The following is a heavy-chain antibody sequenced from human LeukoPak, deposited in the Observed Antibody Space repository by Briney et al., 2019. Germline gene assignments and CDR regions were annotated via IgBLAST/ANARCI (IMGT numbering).Heavy chain of an antibody. V-gene: IGHV3-7*01. D-gene: IGHD5-12*01. Sequence: GGSLRLSCAASEFTFSSYRMSWVRQAPGKGLEWGANINQDGSEKYYVDSVKGRFTISRDNAKNSLYLQMNSLRAEDTAVYYCARQLSGYAYHFDYWGQGILVTVSS. J-gene: IGHJ4*02. CDR2: INQDGSEK. CDR3: ARQLSGYAYHFDY. CDR1: EFTFSSYR.